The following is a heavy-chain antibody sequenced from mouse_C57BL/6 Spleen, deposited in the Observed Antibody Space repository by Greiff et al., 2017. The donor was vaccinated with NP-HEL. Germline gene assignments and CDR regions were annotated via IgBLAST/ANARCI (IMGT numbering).Heavy chain of an antibody. D-gene: IGHD2-2*01. Sequence: QVQLKQSGAELVRPGASVTLSCKASGYTFTDYEMHWVKQTPVHGLEWIGAIDPETGGTAYNQKFKGKAILTADKSSSTAYMELRSLTSEDSAVYYCTRWIYGYDGEDAMDYWGQGTSVTVSS. CDR3: TRWIYGYDGEDAMDY. CDR1: GYTFTDYE. CDR2: IDPETGGT. J-gene: IGHJ4*01. V-gene: IGHV1-15*01.